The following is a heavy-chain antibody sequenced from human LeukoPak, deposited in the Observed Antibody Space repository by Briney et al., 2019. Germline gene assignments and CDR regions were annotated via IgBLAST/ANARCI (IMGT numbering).Heavy chain of an antibody. CDR2: MYYSGST. CDR1: GGSISSYY. CDR3: AAAPNYYYMDV. Sequence: SETLSLTCIVSGGSISSYYWSWIRQPPGKGLEWIGYMYYSGSTNYNSSLKSRVTISVDTSKYQFSLRLSSLTAADTAVYYCAAAPNYYYMDVWGRGTTVTVSS. V-gene: IGHV4-59*01. D-gene: IGHD6-6*01. J-gene: IGHJ6*03.